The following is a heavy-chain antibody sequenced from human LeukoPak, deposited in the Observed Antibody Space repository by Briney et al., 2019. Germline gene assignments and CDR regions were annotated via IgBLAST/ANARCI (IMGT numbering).Heavy chain of an antibody. Sequence: GGSLRLSCAASGFTFSSYEMNGVRQAPGKGLEWVSYISSSGSTIYYADSVKGRFTISRDNAKNSLYLQMNSLRAEDTAVYYCATAVAGTGEDYWGQGTLVTVSS. J-gene: IGHJ4*02. V-gene: IGHV3-48*03. CDR2: ISSSGSTI. D-gene: IGHD6-19*01. CDR1: GFTFSSYE. CDR3: ATAVAGTGEDY.